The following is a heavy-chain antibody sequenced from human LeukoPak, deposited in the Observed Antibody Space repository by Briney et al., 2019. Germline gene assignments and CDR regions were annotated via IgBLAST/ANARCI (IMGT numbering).Heavy chain of an antibody. Sequence: PSETLSLTCTVSGGSISSGGYYWSWIRQHPGKGLEWIGYIYYSGSTYYNPSLKSRVTISVDTSKNQFSLKLSSVTAADTAVYYCARTYGSGSYSPRGIDYWGQGTLVTVSS. CDR2: IYYSGST. CDR3: ARTYGSGSYSPRGIDY. D-gene: IGHD3-10*01. CDR1: GGSISSGGYY. J-gene: IGHJ4*02. V-gene: IGHV4-31*03.